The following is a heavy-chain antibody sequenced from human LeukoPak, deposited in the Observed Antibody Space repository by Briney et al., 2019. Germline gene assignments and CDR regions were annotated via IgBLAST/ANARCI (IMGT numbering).Heavy chain of an antibody. D-gene: IGHD6-19*01. J-gene: IGHJ4*02. V-gene: IGHV3-11*04. CDR2: ISSSGSTI. CDR1: GFTFSYYY. CDR3: ARDSEWLAAFDY. Sequence: GSLRLSCAASGFTFSYYYMSWIRQAPGKGLEWVSYISSSGSTIYYADSVKGRFTISRDNAKNSLYLQMNSLRAEDTAVYYCARDSEWLAAFDYWGQGTLVTVSS.